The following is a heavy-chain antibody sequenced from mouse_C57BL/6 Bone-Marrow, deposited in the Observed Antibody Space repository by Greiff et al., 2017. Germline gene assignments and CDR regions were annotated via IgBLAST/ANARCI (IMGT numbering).Heavy chain of an antibody. Sequence: VQLVESGAELVRPGASVKLSCKASGYTFTDYYINWVKQRPGQGLEWIARIYPGSGNTYYNEKFKGKATLTAEKSSSTAYMQLSSLTSEDSAVYFCAGIAMDYWGQGTSVTVSS. V-gene: IGHV1-76*01. J-gene: IGHJ4*01. CDR1: GYTFTDYY. CDR2: IYPGSGNT. CDR3: AGIAMDY. D-gene: IGHD4-1*01.